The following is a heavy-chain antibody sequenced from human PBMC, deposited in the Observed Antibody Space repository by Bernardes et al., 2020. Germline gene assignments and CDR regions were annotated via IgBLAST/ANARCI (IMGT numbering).Heavy chain of an antibody. CDR2: INPNSGGT. CDR3: ARDTDYGHNWFDP. J-gene: IGHJ5*02. Sequence: ASVKVSCKASGYTFTAYYIHWVRQAPGQGLEWMGRINPNSGGTNYAKNFQGRVTMTRDTSISTAYMELSRLRSDDTAVYYCARDTDYGHNWFDPWGQGTLVTGSS. D-gene: IGHD3-16*01. V-gene: IGHV1-2*06. CDR1: GYTFTAYY.